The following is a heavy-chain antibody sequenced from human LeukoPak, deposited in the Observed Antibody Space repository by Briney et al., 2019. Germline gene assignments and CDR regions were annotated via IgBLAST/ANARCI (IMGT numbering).Heavy chain of an antibody. CDR2: IYYSGST. D-gene: IGHD7-27*01. V-gene: IGHV4-31*03. CDR3: ARGPLTDQFDY. Sequence: PSQTLPLTCTVSGGSISSGGYYWSWIRQHPGKGLEWIGYIYYSGSTYYNPSLKSRVTISVDTSKNQFSLKLSSETAADTAVYYCARGPLTDQFDYWGQGTLVTVSS. CDR1: GGSISSGGYY. J-gene: IGHJ4*02.